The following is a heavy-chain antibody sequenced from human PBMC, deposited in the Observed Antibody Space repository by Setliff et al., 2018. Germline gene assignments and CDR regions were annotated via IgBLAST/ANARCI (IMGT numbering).Heavy chain of an antibody. CDR3: ARTYSSSWYYYYGMDV. J-gene: IGHJ6*02. CDR2: MNPNSGNT. V-gene: IGHV1-8*01. Sequence: ASVKVSCKASGYTFTSYDINWVRQATGKGREWMGWMNPNSGNTGYAQKFQGRVTMTRNTSISTAYMELSRLRSEDTAVYYCARTYSSSWYYYYGMDVWGQGTTVTVSS. D-gene: IGHD6-13*01. CDR1: GYTFTSYD.